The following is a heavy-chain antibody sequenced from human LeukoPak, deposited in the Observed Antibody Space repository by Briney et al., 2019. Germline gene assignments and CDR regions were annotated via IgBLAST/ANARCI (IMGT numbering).Heavy chain of an antibody. D-gene: IGHD5-18*01. CDR1: GFTFTNYW. Sequence: GGSLRLSCAASGFTFTNYWMSWVRQAPGKGLEWVANIKQDGSEKYYVDSVKGRFTISRDNAKNSLYLQMNSLRAEDTAVYYCARGGYSYGYKFDYWGQGTLVTVSS. CDR2: IKQDGSEK. CDR3: ARGGYSYGYKFDY. J-gene: IGHJ4*02. V-gene: IGHV3-7*01.